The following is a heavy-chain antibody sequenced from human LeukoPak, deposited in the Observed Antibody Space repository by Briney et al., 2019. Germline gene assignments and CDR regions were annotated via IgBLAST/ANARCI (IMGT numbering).Heavy chain of an antibody. D-gene: IGHD3-3*01. V-gene: IGHV4-39*07. CDR3: ARGNYDFWSYYMDV. Sequence: PSETLSLTCSISGDSITSVDYYWGCVRQPPGKGLEWIGSVYSSGSTYYNPSLESRVTISVDASKNQFSLKVASVTAADTAVYYCARGNYDFWSYYMDVWGKGTTVTVSS. CDR1: GDSITSVDYY. CDR2: VYSSGST. J-gene: IGHJ6*03.